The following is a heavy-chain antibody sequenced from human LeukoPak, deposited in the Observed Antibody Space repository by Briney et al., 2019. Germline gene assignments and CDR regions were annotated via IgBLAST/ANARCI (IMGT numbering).Heavy chain of an antibody. Sequence: SVKVSCKASGGTFSSYAISWVRQAPGQGLEWMERIIPILGIANYAQKFQGRVTITADKSTSTAYMELSSLRSEDTAVYYCARDIGVGIVATIPFDYWGQGTLVTVSS. CDR3: ARDIGVGIVATIPFDY. D-gene: IGHD5-12*01. CDR1: GGTFSSYA. V-gene: IGHV1-69*04. J-gene: IGHJ4*02. CDR2: IIPILGIA.